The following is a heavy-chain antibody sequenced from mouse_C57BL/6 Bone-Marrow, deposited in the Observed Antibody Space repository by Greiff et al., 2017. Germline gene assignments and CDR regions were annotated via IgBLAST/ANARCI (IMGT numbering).Heavy chain of an antibody. CDR2: IYPGSGST. CDR3: ARSGVVATYWYFDV. Sequence: QVQLQQPGAELVKPGASVKMSCKASGYTFTSYWITWVKQRPGQGLEWIGDIYPGSGSTNYNEKFKSKATLTVDTSSSTAYMQLSSLTAEDSAVYYCARSGVVATYWYFDVWGTGTTVTVSS. V-gene: IGHV1-55*01. D-gene: IGHD1-1*01. J-gene: IGHJ1*03. CDR1: GYTFTSYW.